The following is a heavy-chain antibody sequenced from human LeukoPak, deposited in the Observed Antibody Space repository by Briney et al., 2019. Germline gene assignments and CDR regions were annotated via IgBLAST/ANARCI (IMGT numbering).Heavy chain of an antibody. CDR3: AKGRGYSNYSPFDY. D-gene: IGHD4-11*01. V-gene: IGHV3-23*01. Sequence: GGSLRLSCPASGFTFSSYAMSWVRQAPGKGLEWVSAISGSGGSTYYADSVKGRFTISRDNSKNTLYLQMNSLRAEDTAVYYCAKGRGYSNYSPFDYWGQGTLVTVSS. CDR1: GFTFSSYA. CDR2: ISGSGGST. J-gene: IGHJ4*02.